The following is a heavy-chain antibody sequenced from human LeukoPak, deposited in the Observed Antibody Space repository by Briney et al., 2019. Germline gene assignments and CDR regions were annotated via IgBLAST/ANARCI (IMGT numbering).Heavy chain of an antibody. CDR2: INTDTGNP. D-gene: IGHD1-20*01. CDR1: GYTFTDYP. V-gene: IGHV7-4-1*02. CDR3: ARAGLTGSKVAFDV. Sequence: ASVKVSCKASGYTFTDYPMNWVRQAPVQGLEWMGWINTDTGNPTYAQGFTGHYVFSLDTSVSTAYLQIISLKAEDTAVYYCARAGLTGSKVAFDVWGQGTMVTVSS. J-gene: IGHJ3*01.